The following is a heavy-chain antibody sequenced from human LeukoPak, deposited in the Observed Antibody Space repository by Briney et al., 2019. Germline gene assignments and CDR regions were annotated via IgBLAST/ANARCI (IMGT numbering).Heavy chain of an antibody. Sequence: RGSLRLSCAASGFTFSNAWMSWVRQAPGKGLEWVGRIKSKTDGGTTDYAAPVKGRFTISRDDSKNTLYLQMNSLKTEDTAVYYCTTEHPILWALQPLGDYWGQGTLVTVSS. D-gene: IGHD1-26*01. J-gene: IGHJ4*02. CDR3: TTEHPILWALQPLGDY. V-gene: IGHV3-15*01. CDR2: IKSKTDGGTT. CDR1: GFTFSNAW.